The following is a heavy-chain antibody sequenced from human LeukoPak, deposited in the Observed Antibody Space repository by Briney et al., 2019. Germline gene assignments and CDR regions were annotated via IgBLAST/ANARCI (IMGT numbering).Heavy chain of an antibody. CDR1: GGSMSDYY. V-gene: IGHV4-59*01. CDR2: IYYSGST. Sequence: SETLSLTCTVSGGSMSDYYWSWIRPPPGKGLEWIGYIYYSGSTNYNPSLKSRVTISVDTSKNQFSLKLTSVTAADTAVYYCARGGRVAVAGLFDFWGQGISVTVSS. D-gene: IGHD6-19*01. CDR3: ARGGRVAVAGLFDF. J-gene: IGHJ4*02.